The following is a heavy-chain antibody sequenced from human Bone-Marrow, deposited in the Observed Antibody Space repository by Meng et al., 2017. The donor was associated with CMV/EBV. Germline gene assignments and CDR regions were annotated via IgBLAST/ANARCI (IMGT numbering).Heavy chain of an antibody. Sequence: GGSLRLSCAASGFTFRKYAMSWVRQAPGRGLEWVSCITETSGNRHYADFVKGRFTISRDDSKNTLYLQMNSLRAEDTAVYYCAKDPTELLWFGFYGMDVWGQGTTVTVSS. CDR2: ITETSGNR. J-gene: IGHJ6*02. CDR3: AKDPTELLWFGFYGMDV. CDR1: GFTFRKYA. D-gene: IGHD3-10*01. V-gene: IGHV3-23*01.